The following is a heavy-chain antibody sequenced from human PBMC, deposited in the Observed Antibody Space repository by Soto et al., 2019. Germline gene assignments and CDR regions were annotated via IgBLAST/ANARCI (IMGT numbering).Heavy chain of an antibody. J-gene: IGHJ4*02. Sequence: QITLKESGPTLVKPTQTLTLTCTFSGFSLSTSGVGVGWIRQPPGKALEWLALIYWDDDQRYSPSQKSRLTIAKDSSKNPVVLTMTNMDPVDTATYFCARRRARTDYFDYWGQGALVTVSS. V-gene: IGHV2-5*02. CDR3: ARRRARTDYFDY. CDR2: IYWDDDQ. CDR1: GFSLSTSGVG.